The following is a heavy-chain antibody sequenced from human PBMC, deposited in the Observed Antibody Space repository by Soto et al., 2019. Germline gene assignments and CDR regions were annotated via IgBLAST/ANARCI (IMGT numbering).Heavy chain of an antibody. CDR2: ISTTSTYI. CDR1: GFTFSSYS. Sequence: EVQLVESGGGLVKPGGSLRRSCAASGFTFSSYSMNWVRQAPGKGLEGVSSISTTSTYIYYADSVKGRFTISRDNAKNSLYLQMNSLRAEDTAVYYCARDGSLYGVSVSNCADYWGQGTLVTVSS. D-gene: IGHD4-17*01. J-gene: IGHJ4*02. CDR3: ARDGSLYGVSVSNCADY. V-gene: IGHV3-21*01.